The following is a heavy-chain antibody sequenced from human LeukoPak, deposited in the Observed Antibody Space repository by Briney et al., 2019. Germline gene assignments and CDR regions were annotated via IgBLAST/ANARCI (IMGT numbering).Heavy chain of an antibody. CDR1: GGTFSSYA. Sequence: ASVKVSCKASGGTFSSYAISWVRQAPGQGLEWMGRIIPILGIANYAQKFQGRVTITADKSTSTAYMELSSLRSEDTAVYYCARDAVSIAAAGILGPYNWFDPWGQGTLVTVSS. D-gene: IGHD6-13*01. CDR2: IIPILGIA. J-gene: IGHJ5*02. CDR3: ARDAVSIAAAGILGPYNWFDP. V-gene: IGHV1-69*04.